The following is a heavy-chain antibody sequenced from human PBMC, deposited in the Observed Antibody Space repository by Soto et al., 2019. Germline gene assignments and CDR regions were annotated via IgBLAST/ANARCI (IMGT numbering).Heavy chain of an antibody. CDR1: GYTFTSYG. D-gene: IGHD5-18*01. V-gene: IGHV1-18*01. J-gene: IGHJ5*02. CDR2: ISAYNGNT. Sequence: ASVKVSCKASGYTFTSYGISWVRQAPGQGLEWMGWISAYNGNTNYAQKLQGRVTMTTDTSTSTAYMELRSLRSDDTAVYYCARDFDTATVYDVWFDPWGQGTLVTVSS. CDR3: ARDFDTATVYDVWFDP.